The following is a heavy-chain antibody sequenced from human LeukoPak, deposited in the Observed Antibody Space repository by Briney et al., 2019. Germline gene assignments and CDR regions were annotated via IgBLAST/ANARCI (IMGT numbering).Heavy chain of an antibody. CDR1: GYTFTSYA. CDR2: INAGNGYT. D-gene: IGHD3-10*01. Sequence: ASVKVSCKASGYTFTSYAMHWVRQAPGQRLEWMGWINAGNGYTKYSQEFQSRVTITRDTSASTAYMELSSLRSEDMAVYYCARDKEFADLAYWGQGTLVTVSS. V-gene: IGHV1-3*03. J-gene: IGHJ4*02. CDR3: ARDKEFADLAY.